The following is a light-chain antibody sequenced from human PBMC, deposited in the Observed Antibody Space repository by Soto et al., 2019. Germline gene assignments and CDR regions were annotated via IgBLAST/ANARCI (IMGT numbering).Light chain of an antibody. Sequence: EIVLTQSPATLSLSPGERATLSCRASQSVSNYLAWYQQKPGQAPRLLIYGASNRATGIPARFSGSGSGTDFPVTISSLEPEDFAVYYCQHRGKWPRTFGQGTKLEIK. CDR1: QSVSNY. CDR2: GAS. J-gene: IGKJ2*01. CDR3: QHRGKWPRT. V-gene: IGKV3-11*01.